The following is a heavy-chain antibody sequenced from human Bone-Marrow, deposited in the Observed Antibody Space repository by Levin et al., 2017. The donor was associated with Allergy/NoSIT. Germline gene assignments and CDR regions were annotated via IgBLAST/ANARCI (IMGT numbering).Heavy chain of an antibody. Sequence: GESLKISCAASGFSFNDYDFNWVRQPVGKGLEWVSAIGTSRDTYYAGAVKGRFTISRDNVRNSVYLQMNSLRVGDTAIYYCVRENWGCAGGNCFQYFDSWGPGTLVTVSS. CDR1: GFSFNDYD. CDR2: IGTSRDT. CDR3: VRENWGCAGGNCFQYFDS. V-gene: IGHV3-13*04. D-gene: IGHD4-23*01. J-gene: IGHJ4*02.